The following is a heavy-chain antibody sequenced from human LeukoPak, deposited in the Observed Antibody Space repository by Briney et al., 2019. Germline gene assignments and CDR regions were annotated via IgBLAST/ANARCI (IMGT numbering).Heavy chain of an antibody. CDR2: INPSGGST. CDR3: AREVVVIFGVVAADY. Sequence: ASVKVSCKASGYTFTSYYMHWVRQAPGQGLEWMGMINPSGGSTSYAQKFQGRVTMTRDTSTSTVYMELSSLRSEDTAVYYCAREVVVIFGVVAADYWGQGTLVTVSS. V-gene: IGHV1-46*03. D-gene: IGHD3-3*02. J-gene: IGHJ4*02. CDR1: GYTFTSYY.